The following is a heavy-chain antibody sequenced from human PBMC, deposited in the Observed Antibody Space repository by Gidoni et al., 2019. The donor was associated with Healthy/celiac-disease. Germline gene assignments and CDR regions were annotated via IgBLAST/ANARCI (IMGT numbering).Heavy chain of an antibody. CDR2: ISSSSSYI. CDR3: ARDYYSGQWLHY. Sequence: EVQLVESGGGLVKPGGSLRLSCAASGFTFSSYSMNWVRQAPGKGLEWVSSISSSSSYIYCADSVKGRFTISRDNAKNSLYLQMNSLRAEDTAVYYCARDYYSGQWLHYWGQGTLVTVSS. V-gene: IGHV3-21*01. D-gene: IGHD6-19*01. J-gene: IGHJ4*02. CDR1: GFTFSSYS.